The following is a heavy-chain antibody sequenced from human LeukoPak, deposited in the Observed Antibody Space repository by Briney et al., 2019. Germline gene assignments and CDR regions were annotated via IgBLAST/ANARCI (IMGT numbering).Heavy chain of an antibody. CDR3: AKLEKSATVDY. V-gene: IGHV4-4*07. CDR1: GGSFSSYY. Sequence: PSETLSLTCTVSGGSFSSYYWSWIRQPAGKGLEWIGRVYTTGSTNYNPSLKSRVTISVDTSKNQFSLKLSSVTAADTAVYYCAKLEKSATVDYWGQGTLVTVSS. CDR2: VYTTGST. D-gene: IGHD3-3*01. J-gene: IGHJ4*02.